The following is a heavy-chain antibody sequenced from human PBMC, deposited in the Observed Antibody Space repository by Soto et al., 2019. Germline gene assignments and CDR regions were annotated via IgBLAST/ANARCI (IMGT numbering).Heavy chain of an antibody. J-gene: IGHJ5*02. CDR3: ARGGSTWGNWFDP. V-gene: IGHV4-31*11. CDR2: IYYSGST. CDR1: GGSISSGGYY. Sequence: SETLSLTCAVPGGSISSGGYYWSWIRQHPGKGLEWIGYIYYSGSTYYNPSLKSRVTISIHTSKTQFSLKLSSVTAADTAVYYCARGGSTWGNWFDPWGQGTLVTVSS. D-gene: IGHD6-13*01.